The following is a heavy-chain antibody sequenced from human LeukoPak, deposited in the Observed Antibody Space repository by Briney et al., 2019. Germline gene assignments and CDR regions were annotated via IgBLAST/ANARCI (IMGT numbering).Heavy chain of an antibody. CDR2: IYHSGST. Sequence: SETLSLTCAVSGGSISSGGYSWSWIRQPPGKGLAWIGYIYHSGSTYYNPSLKSRVTISVDRSKNQFSLKLSSVTAADTAVYYCARQYCSGGSCYSYLDYWGQGTLVTVSS. CDR3: ARQYCSGGSCYSYLDY. D-gene: IGHD2-15*01. CDR1: GGSISSGGYS. J-gene: IGHJ4*02. V-gene: IGHV4-30-2*01.